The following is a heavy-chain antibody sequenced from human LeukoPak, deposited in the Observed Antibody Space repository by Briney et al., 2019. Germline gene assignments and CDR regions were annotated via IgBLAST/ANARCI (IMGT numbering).Heavy chain of an antibody. D-gene: IGHD3-16*02. CDR3: ARVGGRYSPLGY. CDR2: IKQDGSEK. CDR1: GFPFRSHR. J-gene: IGHJ4*02. Sequence: GGSLRLSCAASGFPFRSHRMSWVRQAPGKGLEWVANIKQDGSEKYYVDSVKGRLTISRDNAKNSLYLKMISLRAEDTAVYYCARVGGRYSPLGYWGQGTLVTVSS. V-gene: IGHV3-7*01.